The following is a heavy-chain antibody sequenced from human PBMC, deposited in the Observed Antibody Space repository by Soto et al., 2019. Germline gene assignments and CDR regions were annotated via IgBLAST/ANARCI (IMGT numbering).Heavy chain of an antibody. CDR3: ARGYSSSSAAFDY. J-gene: IGHJ4*02. Sequence: QVQLVESGGGVVQPGRSLRLSCAASGFAFRSYAMHWVRQAPGKGLEWVAIISYDASNKNYADSVKGRFTISRDNSKNTLYLQMNSLRAEDTAVYYCARGYSSSSAAFDYWGQGTLVTVSS. CDR1: GFAFRSYA. CDR2: ISYDASNK. V-gene: IGHV3-30-3*01. D-gene: IGHD6-13*01.